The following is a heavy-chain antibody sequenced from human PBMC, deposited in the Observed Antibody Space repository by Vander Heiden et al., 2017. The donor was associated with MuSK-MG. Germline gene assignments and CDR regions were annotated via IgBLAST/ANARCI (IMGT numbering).Heavy chain of an antibody. D-gene: IGHD3-22*01. CDR2: IITGGST. V-gene: IGHV3-66*01. J-gene: IGHJ4*02. CDR1: GSTVSRNY. Sequence: EVQLVESGGGLVRPGGSLRLPCAASGSTVSRNYLSWVRPVQGKGMEWVSVIITGGSTYYADSVKGRFTISRDNSKNTLDLQMTSLRAEDTAVYYCARIADSSDYFDYWGQGTLVTVSS. CDR3: ARIADSSDYFDY.